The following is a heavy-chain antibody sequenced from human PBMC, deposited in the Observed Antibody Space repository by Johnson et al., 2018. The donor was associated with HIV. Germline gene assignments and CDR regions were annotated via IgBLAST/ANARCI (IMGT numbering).Heavy chain of an antibody. CDR3: ARGSGQWLAAGLIQGTAFDI. V-gene: IGHV3-64*01. Sequence: VQLVESGGGLVQPGGSLRLSCAASGFTFSSYAMHWVRQAPGKGLEYVSAISSDGGTTYYANSVKGRFTISRANSKNTLYLQMGSLRADDMAVYYCARGSGQWLAAGLIQGTAFDIWGQGTMVTVSS. J-gene: IGHJ3*02. D-gene: IGHD6-19*01. CDR2: ISSDGGTT. CDR1: GFTFSSYA.